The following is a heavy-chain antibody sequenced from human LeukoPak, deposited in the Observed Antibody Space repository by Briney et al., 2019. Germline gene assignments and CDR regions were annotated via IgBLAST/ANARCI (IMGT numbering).Heavy chain of an antibody. CDR2: IYYSGST. D-gene: IGHD1/OR15-1a*01. CDR3: ARQLEQPGNYYYGMDV. Sequence: SETLSLTCTVSGGSISSSSYYWGWIRQPPGKGLEWIGSIYYSGSTYYNPSLKSRVTISVDTSKNQFSLMLSSVTAADTALYYCARQLEQPGNYYYGMDVWGQGTTVTVSS. V-gene: IGHV4-39*01. CDR1: GGSISSSSYY. J-gene: IGHJ6*02.